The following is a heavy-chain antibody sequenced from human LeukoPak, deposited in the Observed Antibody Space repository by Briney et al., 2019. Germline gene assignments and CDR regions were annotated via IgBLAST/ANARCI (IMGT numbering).Heavy chain of an antibody. Sequence: GSLRLSCAASGFTFSSYSMNWVRQAPGKGLEWIGDINHVGRTNYNPSLESRVTISADTSTNQFSLRLNSVTATDTAMYYCATGKYVRGLIGYWGQGTLVTVSS. CDR1: GFTFSSYS. V-gene: IGHV4-34*01. D-gene: IGHD3-10*01. J-gene: IGHJ4*02. CDR3: ATGKYVRGLIGY. CDR2: INHVGRT.